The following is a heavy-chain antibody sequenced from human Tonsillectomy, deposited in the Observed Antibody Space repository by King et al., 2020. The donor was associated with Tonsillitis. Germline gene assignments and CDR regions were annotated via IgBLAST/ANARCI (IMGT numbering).Heavy chain of an antibody. CDR2: VYFSGST. J-gene: IGHJ4*02. Sequence: QLQESGPGLVKPSETLSLTCTVSGGSISSYYWSWIRQPPGKGLEWIGYVYFSGSTNYNPSLKSRVTISVDTSKNQFSLKLISVTAADTAVYYCARDNPESTLDYWGQGTLVTVSS. CDR3: ARDNPESTLDY. D-gene: IGHD1-14*01. V-gene: IGHV4-59*01. CDR1: GGSISSYY.